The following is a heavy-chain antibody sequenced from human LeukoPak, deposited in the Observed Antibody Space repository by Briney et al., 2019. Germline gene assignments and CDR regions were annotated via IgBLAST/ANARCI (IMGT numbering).Heavy chain of an antibody. CDR3: AHHSGAYSGSYQGENDY. CDR2: IRYDGSNK. Sequence: GGSLRLSCAASGFTFSNHWMHWVRQAPGKGLEWVAFIRYDGSNKYYADSVKGRFTISRDNSKNTLYLQMNSLRAEDTAVYYCAHHSGAYSGSYQGENDYWGQGTLVTVSS. J-gene: IGHJ4*02. D-gene: IGHD1-26*01. V-gene: IGHV3-30*02. CDR1: GFTFSNHW.